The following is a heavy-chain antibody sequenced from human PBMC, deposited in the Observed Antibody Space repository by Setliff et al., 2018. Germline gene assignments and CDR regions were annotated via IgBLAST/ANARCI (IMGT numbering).Heavy chain of an antibody. Sequence: GGSLRLSCAASGFTFSSYAMSWVRQAPGKGLEWVSAISGSGGSTYYADSVKGRFTISRDNSKNTLYLQLNSLRFEDRAVYYCARENTAKNFWGEESDYWGQGTLVTVSS. V-gene: IGHV3-23*01. CDR3: ARENTAKNFWGEESDY. D-gene: IGHD3-3*01. J-gene: IGHJ4*02. CDR2: ISGSGGST. CDR1: GFTFSSYA.